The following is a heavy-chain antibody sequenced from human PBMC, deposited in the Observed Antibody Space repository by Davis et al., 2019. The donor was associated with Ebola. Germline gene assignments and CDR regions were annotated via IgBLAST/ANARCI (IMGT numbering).Heavy chain of an antibody. Sequence: SETLSLTCTVSGGSISSSSYYWSWIRQPPGKGLEWIGEINHSGSTNYNPSLKSRVTISVDTSKNQFSLKLSSVTAADTAVYYCARVGAYCGGDCYAFDIWGQGTMVTVSS. V-gene: IGHV4-39*07. CDR2: INHSGST. J-gene: IGHJ3*02. CDR3: ARVGAYCGGDCYAFDI. CDR1: GGSISSSSYY. D-gene: IGHD2-21*01.